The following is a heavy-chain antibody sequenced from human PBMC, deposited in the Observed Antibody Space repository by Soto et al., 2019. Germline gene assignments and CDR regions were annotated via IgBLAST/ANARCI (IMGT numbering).Heavy chain of an antibody. CDR2: ISSSSSYK. CDR1: GFTFSSYS. D-gene: IGHD3-10*01. J-gene: IGHJ6*03. CDR3: ARDMVRGVIITQKEYYMDV. V-gene: IGHV3-21*01. Sequence: GGSLRLSCAASGFTFSSYSMNWVRQAPGKGLEWVSSISSSSSYKYYADSGKGRFTITRENAKNSLYLQMNSPRAEDTAVYYCARDMVRGVIITQKEYYMDVWGKGTTVTVSS.